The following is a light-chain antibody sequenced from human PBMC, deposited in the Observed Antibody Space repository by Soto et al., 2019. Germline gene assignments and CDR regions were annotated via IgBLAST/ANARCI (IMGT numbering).Light chain of an antibody. CDR3: QQYGGSPPFT. V-gene: IGKV3-20*01. CDR2: GAS. J-gene: IGKJ2*01. Sequence: EIVLTQSPGTLSLSPGERATLSCRASQSVSSTYLVWYQQKPGQPPRLLISGASSWATGIPGRFSGSGSGKDLTLPISRLEPEDSAVLYCQQYGGSPPFTFGQGTRLEIK. CDR1: QSVSSTY.